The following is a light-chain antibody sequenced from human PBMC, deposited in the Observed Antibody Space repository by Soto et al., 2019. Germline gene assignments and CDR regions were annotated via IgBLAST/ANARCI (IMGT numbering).Light chain of an antibody. CDR3: QQYGSSPLT. CDR1: QSVSSSY. V-gene: IGKV3-20*01. Sequence: EIVLTQSPGTLSLSPGERATLSCRASQSVSSSYLAWYQQKPGQAPRLLIYGASSRATGIPDRFSGSGSGTDFTLTISRLEPGDFAEYYCQQYGSSPLTFGGGTKVEIK. CDR2: GAS. J-gene: IGKJ4*01.